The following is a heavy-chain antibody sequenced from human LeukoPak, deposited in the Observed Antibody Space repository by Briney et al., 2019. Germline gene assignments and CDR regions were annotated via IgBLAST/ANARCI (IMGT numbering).Heavy chain of an antibody. CDR2: TRNKANSYST. CDR3: ASIRGTFGY. D-gene: IGHD1-26*01. J-gene: IGHJ4*02. CDR1: GFTYSDHF. Sequence: GWSLRLTCAATGFTYSDHFLDWVRQVGGKGLEWGGRTRNKANSYSTEYAASVKGRFTISSDDSKNSLYLQMSSLKTDDTAIYYCASIRGTFGYWGQGTLVTVSS. V-gene: IGHV3-72*01.